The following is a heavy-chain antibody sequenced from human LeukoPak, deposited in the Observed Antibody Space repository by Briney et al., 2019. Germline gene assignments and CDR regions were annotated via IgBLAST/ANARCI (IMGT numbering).Heavy chain of an antibody. V-gene: IGHV3-23*01. CDR2: ISGSGGST. J-gene: IGHJ6*02. CDR3: AKDLSDSSSWYILYYYGMDV. Sequence: GGSLRLSCAASGFTFSSYAMSWVRQAPGKGLEWVSAISGSGGSTYYADSVKGRFTISRDNSKNTLYLQMNSLRAEDTAVYYCAKDLSDSSSWYILYYYGMDVWGQGTTVTVSS. D-gene: IGHD6-13*01. CDR1: GFTFSSYA.